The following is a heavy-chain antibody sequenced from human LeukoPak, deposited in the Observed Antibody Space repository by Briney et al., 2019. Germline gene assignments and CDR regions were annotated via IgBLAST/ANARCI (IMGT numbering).Heavy chain of an antibody. V-gene: IGHV4-59*01. J-gene: IGHJ3*02. D-gene: IGHD2-2*01. CDR3: ARTLGVPAAKGAFDI. Sequence: SETLSLTCTVSGGSISSYYWSWIRQPPGKGLEWIGYIYYSGSTNYNPSLKSRVTISVDTSKNQFSLKLSSVTAADTAVYYCARTLGVPAAKGAFDIWGQGTMVTVSS. CDR1: GGSISSYY. CDR2: IYYSGST.